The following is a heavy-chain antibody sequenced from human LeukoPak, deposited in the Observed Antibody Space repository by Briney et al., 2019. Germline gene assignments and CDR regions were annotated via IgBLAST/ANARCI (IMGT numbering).Heavy chain of an antibody. CDR2: IWYDGSNK. J-gene: IGHJ1*01. V-gene: IGHV3-33*01. CDR3: ARDSFSIAVAGTRLGYFQH. Sequence: GGSLRLSCAASGFTLSSYGMHWVRQAPGKGLEWVAVIWYDGSNKYYADSVKGRFTISRDNSKNTLYLQMNSLRAEDTAVYYCARDSFSIAVAGTRLGYFQHWGQGTLVTVSS. CDR1: GFTLSSYG. D-gene: IGHD6-19*01.